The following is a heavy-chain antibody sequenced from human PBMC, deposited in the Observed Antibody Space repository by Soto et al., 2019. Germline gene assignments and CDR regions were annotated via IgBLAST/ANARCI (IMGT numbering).Heavy chain of an antibody. CDR1: RFTVSSYA. V-gene: IGHV3-23*01. CDR3: ASDLRPVGMASRFDT. CDR2: ISGSGGST. J-gene: IGHJ5*02. D-gene: IGHD6-13*01. Sequence: GGSLRISCAASRFTVSSYAMSGVRQAPGKGLEWVPAISGSGGSTYYADSVKGRFTIFRDNAKNSLYLQMNSLRAEDTAMYYCASDLRPVGMASRFDTWGQRPLVNGS.